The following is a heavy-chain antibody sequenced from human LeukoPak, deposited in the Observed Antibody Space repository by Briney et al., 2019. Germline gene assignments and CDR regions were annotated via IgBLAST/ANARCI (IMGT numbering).Heavy chain of an antibody. D-gene: IGHD1-26*01. J-gene: IGHJ4*02. Sequence: SETLSLTCAVYGGSFSGYYWSWIRQPPGKGLEWIGEINHSGSTNYNPALKSRVTISVDTSKNQFSLKLSSVTAADTAVYYCARLLAPVGATRDLDYWGQGTLVTVSS. CDR3: ARLLAPVGATRDLDY. CDR1: GGSFSGYY. V-gene: IGHV4-34*01. CDR2: INHSGST.